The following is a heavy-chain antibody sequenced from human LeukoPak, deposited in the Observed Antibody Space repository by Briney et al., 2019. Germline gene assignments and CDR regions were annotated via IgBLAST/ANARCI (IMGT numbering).Heavy chain of an antibody. CDR1: GFTFSNYW. D-gene: IGHD6-13*01. J-gene: IGHJ4*02. V-gene: IGHV3-7*01. CDR2: IKEDGSDK. Sequence: GGSLRLSCAASGFTFSNYWMGWVRQAPGKGLEWVANIKEDGSDKYYVDSVKGRFTISRDNAKKSLYLQMNSLRAEDTAIYYCARGAMAAAGYWGQGTLVTVSP. CDR3: ARGAMAAAGY.